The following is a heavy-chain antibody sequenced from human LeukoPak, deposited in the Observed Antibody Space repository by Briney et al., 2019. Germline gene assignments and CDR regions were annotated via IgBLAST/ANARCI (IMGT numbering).Heavy chain of an antibody. Sequence: ASVKVSCKASGYTFTSYGISWVRQAPGRGLEWMGWISAYNGNTNYAQKLQGRVTMTTDTSTSTAYMELRSLRSDDTAVYYCARDLLSAVRGVYWFDPWGQGTLVTVSS. CDR1: GYTFTSYG. D-gene: IGHD3-10*01. J-gene: IGHJ5*02. V-gene: IGHV1-18*01. CDR2: ISAYNGNT. CDR3: ARDLLSAVRGVYWFDP.